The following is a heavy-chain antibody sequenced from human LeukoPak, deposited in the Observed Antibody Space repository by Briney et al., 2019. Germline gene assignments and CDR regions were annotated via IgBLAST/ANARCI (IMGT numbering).Heavy chain of an antibody. CDR2: ISSGGSTI. Sequence: PGGSLRLSCAASGFTFSDYYMSWIRQAPGKGLEWVSYISSGGSTIYYADSVKGRFTISRDNAKNSLYLQMNSLRAEDTAVYYCARDQVRDSSGYYLAFYYGMDVWGQGTTVTVSS. CDR3: ARDQVRDSSGYYLAFYYGMDV. J-gene: IGHJ6*02. V-gene: IGHV3-11*01. D-gene: IGHD3-22*01. CDR1: GFTFSDYY.